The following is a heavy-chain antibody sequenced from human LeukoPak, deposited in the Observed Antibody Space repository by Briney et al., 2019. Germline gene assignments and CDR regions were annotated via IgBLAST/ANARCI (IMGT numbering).Heavy chain of an antibody. V-gene: IGHV3-30*01. CDR1: GFTFSSYA. CDR2: ISYDGSNK. Sequence: GRSLRLSWAASGFTFSSYAMHWVRQAPGKGLEWVAVISYDGSNKYYADSVKGRFTISRDNSKNTLYLQMTSLRAEDTAVYYCAREGGIAAAGIFDYWGQGTLVTVSS. D-gene: IGHD6-13*01. CDR3: AREGGIAAAGIFDY. J-gene: IGHJ4*02.